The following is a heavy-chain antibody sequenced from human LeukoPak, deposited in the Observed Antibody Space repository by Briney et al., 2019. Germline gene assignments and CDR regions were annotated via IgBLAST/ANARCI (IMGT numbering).Heavy chain of an antibody. CDR1: GYTFTSYY. J-gene: IGHJ4*02. CDR3: ARAGGYCGRISCPYYFDY. CDR2: INPSGGST. Sequence: ASVKVSCKASGYTFTSYYMHWVRQAPGQGLEWMGIINPSGGSTSYAQKFQGRVTMTREMSTSTVYMELSSLRSEDTAVYYCARAGGYCGRISCPYYFDYWGQGSLVAVSS. D-gene: IGHD2-15*01. V-gene: IGHV1-46*01.